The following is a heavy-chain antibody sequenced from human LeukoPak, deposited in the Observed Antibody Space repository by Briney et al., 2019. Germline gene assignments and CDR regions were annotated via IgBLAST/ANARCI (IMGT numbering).Heavy chain of an antibody. Sequence: PSETLSLTCTVSGGSISSGDYYWSWIRQPPGKGLEWIGEINHSGSTNYNPSLKSRVTISVDTSKNQFSLKLSSVTAADTAVYYCARGYFYGYYYYGMDVWGQGTTVTVSS. CDR1: GGSISSGDYY. V-gene: IGHV4-39*07. CDR2: INHSGST. D-gene: IGHD3-3*01. CDR3: ARGYFYGYYYYGMDV. J-gene: IGHJ6*02.